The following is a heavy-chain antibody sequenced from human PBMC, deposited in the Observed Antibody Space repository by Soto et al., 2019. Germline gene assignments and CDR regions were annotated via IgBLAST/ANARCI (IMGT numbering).Heavy chain of an antibody. CDR1: GDSISSNNNY. J-gene: IGHJ5*02. V-gene: IGHV4-30-4*01. CDR2: TSYSGTT. CDR3: ARGRGYSYGLDP. D-gene: IGHD5-18*01. Sequence: PSETLSLTCTVSGDSISSNNNYWSWIRQPPGEGLEWIGFTSYSGTTSYSPSLKSRVAISLDTSKNQFSLSLSSVTAADTAVYYCARGRGYSYGLDPWGQGTLVNVSS.